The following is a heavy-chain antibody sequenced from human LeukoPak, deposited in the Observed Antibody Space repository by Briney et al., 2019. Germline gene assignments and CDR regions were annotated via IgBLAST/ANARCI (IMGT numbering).Heavy chain of an antibody. J-gene: IGHJ5*02. V-gene: IGHV4-30-4*01. D-gene: IGHD3-22*01. CDR3: ARPYYYDSRIDP. CDR2: MYYSGST. Sequence: SETLSLTCTVSGGSISSGDYYWSWIRQPPGKGLEWIAYMYYSGSTYYNPSLKSRVTMAADTSKNQLSLKLSSVTAADTAVYYCARPYYYDSRIDPWGQGILVTVSS. CDR1: GGSISSGDYY.